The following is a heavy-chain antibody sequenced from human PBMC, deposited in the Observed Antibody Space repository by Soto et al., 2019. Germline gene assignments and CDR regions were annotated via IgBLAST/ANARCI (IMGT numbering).Heavy chain of an antibody. CDR3: ARFTRSHRYYYYYGMDV. V-gene: IGHV5-51*01. D-gene: IGHD3-10*01. Sequence: PGESLKISCKGSGYSFTSYWIGWVRQMPGKGLEWMGIIYPGDSDTRYSPSFQGQVTISADKSISTAYLQWSSLKASDTAMYYCARFTRSHRYYYYYGMDVWGQGTTVTVSS. CDR2: IYPGDSDT. J-gene: IGHJ6*02. CDR1: GYSFTSYW.